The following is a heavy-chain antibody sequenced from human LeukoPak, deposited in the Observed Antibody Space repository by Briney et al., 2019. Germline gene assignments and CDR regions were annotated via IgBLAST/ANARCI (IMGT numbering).Heavy chain of an antibody. CDR1: GFTFSSYG. D-gene: IGHD6-19*01. V-gene: IGHV3-23*01. CDR3: AVTQSYYFYYMDV. CDR2: ISGSGGST. Sequence: GGSLRLSCAASGFTFSSYGMSWVRQTPGKGLDWVSSISGSGGSTYYADSVKGRFTISRDNAKNSLYLQMNSLRAEDTAVYYCAVTQSYYFYYMDVWGKGTTVTVSS. J-gene: IGHJ6*03.